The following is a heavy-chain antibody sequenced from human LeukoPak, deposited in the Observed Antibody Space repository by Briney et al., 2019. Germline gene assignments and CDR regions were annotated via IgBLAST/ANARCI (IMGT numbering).Heavy chain of an antibody. CDR2: INHSGST. V-gene: IGHV4-34*01. D-gene: IGHD4-17*01. CDR3: ARGYYGESHYLDS. Sequence: SETLSLTCVVYGGSFSGYYWSWIRQPPGKGLEWIGEINHSGSTNYNPSLKSRVTISVDTSKNQFSLKLSSVTAADTAVYYCARGYYGESHYLDSWGQGTLVTVSS. J-gene: IGHJ4*02. CDR1: GGSFSGYY.